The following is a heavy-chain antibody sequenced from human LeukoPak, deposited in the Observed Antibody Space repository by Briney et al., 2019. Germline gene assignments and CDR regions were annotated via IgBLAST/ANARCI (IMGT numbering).Heavy chain of an antibody. CDR2: IKQGGSEK. D-gene: IGHD3-10*01. J-gene: IGHJ3*02. V-gene: IGHV3-7*01. CDR3: ARDGVTMVRGRDAFDI. CDR1: GFTFSSYW. Sequence: GGSLRLSCAASGFTFSSYWMSWVRQAPGKGLEWVANIKQGGSEKYYVDSVKGRFTISRDNAKNSLYLQMNSLRAEDTAVYYCARDGVTMVRGRDAFDIWGQGTMVTVSS.